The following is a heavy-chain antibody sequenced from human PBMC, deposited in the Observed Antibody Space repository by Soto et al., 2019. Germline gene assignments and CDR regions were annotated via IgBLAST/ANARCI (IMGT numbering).Heavy chain of an antibody. Sequence: QVQLVQSGAEVKKPGSSVKFSCKASGGTFSSYAISWVRQAPGQGLEWMGGIIPIFGTANYAQKFQGRVTITADESTSTAYMELSSLRSEDTAVYYCARERIGTMIVVVTSGFDLWGRGTLVTVSS. V-gene: IGHV1-69*12. CDR1: GGTFSSYA. CDR2: IIPIFGTA. J-gene: IGHJ2*01. CDR3: ARERIGTMIVVVTSGFDL. D-gene: IGHD3-22*01.